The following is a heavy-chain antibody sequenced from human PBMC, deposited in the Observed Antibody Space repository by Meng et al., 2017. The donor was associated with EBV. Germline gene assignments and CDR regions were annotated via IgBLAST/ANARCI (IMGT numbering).Heavy chain of an antibody. CDR3: AHIIAARPFDY. J-gene: IGHJ4*02. CDR2: IYWDDDK. Sequence: LKDAGPRLVKPTQTLTLTCTFSGLSLTTRGVVVGWIRQPPGKALEWLALIYWDDDKRYSPSLKSRLTITKDTSKNQVVLTMTNMDPVDAATYYCAHIIAARPFDYWGQGTLVTVSS. CDR1: GLSLTTRGVV. V-gene: IGHV2-5*02. D-gene: IGHD6-6*01.